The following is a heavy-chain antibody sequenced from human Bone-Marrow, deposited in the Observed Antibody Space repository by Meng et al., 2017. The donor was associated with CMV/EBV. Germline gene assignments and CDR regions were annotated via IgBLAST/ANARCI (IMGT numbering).Heavy chain of an antibody. Sequence: CTASGGSITIGSYYWTWIRQPAGKGLEWIGLIYISGTTKYNPSLKSRVTISVDKSKNQFSLKLSAVSAADTAVYYCARGLGIGEIDYWGQGALVTVSS. CDR1: GGSITIGSYY. D-gene: IGHD7-27*01. V-gene: IGHV4-61*02. CDR2: IYISGTT. CDR3: ARGLGIGEIDY. J-gene: IGHJ4*02.